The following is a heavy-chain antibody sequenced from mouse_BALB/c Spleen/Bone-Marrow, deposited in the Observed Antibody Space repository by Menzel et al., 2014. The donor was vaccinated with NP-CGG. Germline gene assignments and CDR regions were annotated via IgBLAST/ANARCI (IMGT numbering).Heavy chain of an antibody. CDR3: SRLGYYGGFAY. CDR1: GFDFSRYW. Sequence: EVQGVESGGGLVQPGGSLKLSCAASGFDFSRYWMSWVRQAPGKGLEWIGEINPDSSTINYTPSLKYKFIISRDNAKNTLYLQMSKVRSEDTALYYCSRLGYYGGFAYWGQGTLVTVSA. V-gene: IGHV4-1*02. D-gene: IGHD2-3*01. CDR2: INPDSSTI. J-gene: IGHJ3*01.